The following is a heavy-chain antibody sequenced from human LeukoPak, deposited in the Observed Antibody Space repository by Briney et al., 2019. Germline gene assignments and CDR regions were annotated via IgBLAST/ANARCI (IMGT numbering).Heavy chain of an antibody. CDR2: IKQDGSEK. CDR1: GFTFSSYW. Sequence: GGSLRLSCAASGFTFSSYWMSWVRQAPGKGLEWVANIKQDGSEKYYVDSVKGRFTISRDNAKNSLYLQMNSLRAEDTAVYYCARPYYGSGSYFYYWGQGTLVTVSS. CDR3: ARPYYGSGSYFYY. J-gene: IGHJ4*02. V-gene: IGHV3-7*01. D-gene: IGHD3-10*01.